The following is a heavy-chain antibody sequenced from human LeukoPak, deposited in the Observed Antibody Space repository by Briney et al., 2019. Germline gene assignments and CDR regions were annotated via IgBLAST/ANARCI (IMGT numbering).Heavy chain of an antibody. CDR2: IHTSGST. CDR1: GGSISSYY. Sequence: PSETLSLTCTVSGGSISSYYWSWIRQPAGKGLEWIGRIHTSGSTNCNPSFKSRVTMSVDTSKNQFSLKLRSVTAADTAVYYCARDRYYYISGTYRLFDYWGQGTLVTVSS. J-gene: IGHJ4*02. D-gene: IGHD3-10*01. V-gene: IGHV4-4*07. CDR3: ARDRYYYISGTYRLFDY.